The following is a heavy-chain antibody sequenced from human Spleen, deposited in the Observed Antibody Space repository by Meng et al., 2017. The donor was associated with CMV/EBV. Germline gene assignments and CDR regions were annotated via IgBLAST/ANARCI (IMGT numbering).Heavy chain of an antibody. CDR1: GYTFTGSQ. V-gene: IGHV1-2*02. Sequence: NASGYTFTGSQMPRVRQAARQGLGWMGWINPNSGGTNYAQKFQGRGTMTRDTPISTAYMELSRLRADDTDVKYCASGQLALVDWFDPWGQGTLVTVSS. D-gene: IGHD6-13*01. CDR3: ASGQLALVDWFDP. CDR2: INPNSGGT. J-gene: IGHJ5*02.